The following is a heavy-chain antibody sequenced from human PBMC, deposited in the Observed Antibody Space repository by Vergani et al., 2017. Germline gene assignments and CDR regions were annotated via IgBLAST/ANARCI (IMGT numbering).Heavy chain of an antibody. CDR1: GGSISSSSYY. Sequence: QLQLQESGPGLVKPSETLSLTCTVSGGSISSSSYYWGWIRQPPGKGLEWIGSIYYSGSTYYNPSLKSRVTISVDTSKNQFSLKLSSVTAADTAVYYCARHAPIVATLYYYYGMDVWGQGTTVTVSS. D-gene: IGHD5-12*01. J-gene: IGHJ6*02. CDR2: IYYSGST. CDR3: ARHAPIVATLYYYYGMDV. V-gene: IGHV4-39*01.